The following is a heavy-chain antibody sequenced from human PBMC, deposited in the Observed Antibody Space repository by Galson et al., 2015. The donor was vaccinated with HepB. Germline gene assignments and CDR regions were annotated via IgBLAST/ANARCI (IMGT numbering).Heavy chain of an antibody. Sequence: LSLTCAVSGYSISSSNWWGWIRQPPGKGLEWIGYIYYSGSTYYNPSLKSRVTMSVDTSKNQFSLKLSSVTAVDTAVYYCARRRYGDYVFDAFDIWGQGTMVTVSS. CDR3: ARRRYGDYVFDAFDI. CDR2: IYYSGST. V-gene: IGHV4-28*01. CDR1: GYSISSSNW. D-gene: IGHD4-17*01. J-gene: IGHJ3*02.